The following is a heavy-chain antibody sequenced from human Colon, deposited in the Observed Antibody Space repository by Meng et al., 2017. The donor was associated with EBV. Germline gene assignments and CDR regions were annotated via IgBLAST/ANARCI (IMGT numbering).Heavy chain of an antibody. CDR3: ARVEVGITSGDY. Sequence: QAELVQSGGEGKKPGASVKVTCKASGYTFTSDGITWVRQAPGQGLEWMGWINAYNGDTNYAQTLQGRVTMTTDTSTSTAYMELRSLRSDDTAVYYCARVEVGITSGDYWGQGTLVTVSS. D-gene: IGHD1-26*01. V-gene: IGHV1-18*01. CDR2: INAYNGDT. J-gene: IGHJ4*02. CDR1: GYTFTSDG.